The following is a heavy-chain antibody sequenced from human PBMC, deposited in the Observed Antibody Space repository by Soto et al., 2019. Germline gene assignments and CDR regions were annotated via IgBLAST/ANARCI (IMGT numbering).Heavy chain of an antibody. CDR2: IYPGDSDT. CDR1: GYSFTSYW. Sequence: PGESLKISCKGSGYSFTSYWIGWVRQMPGKGLEWMGIIYPGDSDTRYSPSFQGQVTISADKSISTAYLQWSSLKASDTAMYYCARHPAGAMVRGVYYYYYMDVWRKGATVTVSS. D-gene: IGHD3-10*01. CDR3: ARHPAGAMVRGVYYYYYMDV. J-gene: IGHJ6*03. V-gene: IGHV5-51*01.